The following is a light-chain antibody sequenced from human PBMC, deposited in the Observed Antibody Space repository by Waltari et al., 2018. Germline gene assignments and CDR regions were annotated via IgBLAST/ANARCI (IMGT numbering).Light chain of an antibody. Sequence: QSALTQPRSVSGSPGQSVTISCTGTSSDVGGYNYVSWYQQHPGRAPKLIIYAVDKRPSGVPDRFFGSKSGNTASLTISGLQADDESDFYCCSYAASVHWLFGGGTKVTVL. V-gene: IGLV2-11*01. CDR1: SSDVGGYNY. CDR2: AVD. J-gene: IGLJ3*02. CDR3: CSYAASVHWL.